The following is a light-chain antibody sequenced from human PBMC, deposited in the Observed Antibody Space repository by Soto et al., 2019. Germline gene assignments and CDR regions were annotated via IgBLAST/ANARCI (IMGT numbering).Light chain of an antibody. J-gene: IGLJ1*01. CDR2: DVS. CDR3: YSYAGSYTFYV. Sequence: QSVLTQPRSVSGSPGQSVTISCTGTSSDVGGYNLVSWYQQHPGKAPKLMIYDVSKRPSGVPDRFSGSKSGNTASLTISGLQAGDEADYYCYSYAGSYTFYVFGTGTKLTVL. CDR1: SSDVGGYNL. V-gene: IGLV2-11*01.